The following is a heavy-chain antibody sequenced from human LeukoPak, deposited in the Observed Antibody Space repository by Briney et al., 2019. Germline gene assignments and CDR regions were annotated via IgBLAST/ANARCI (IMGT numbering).Heavy chain of an antibody. D-gene: IGHD4-23*01. Sequence: PGGSLRLSCAASVSTLNTYWMTWVRQAPGKGLERVANINKDGSEKYYVGSVKSRFTISRDNAKNSLYLQMNSLRAEDTAVYYCARDQGWQQFDYWGQGTLVTVSS. CDR3: ARDQGWQQFDY. J-gene: IGHJ4*02. CDR1: VSTLNTYW. CDR2: INKDGSEK. V-gene: IGHV3-7*05.